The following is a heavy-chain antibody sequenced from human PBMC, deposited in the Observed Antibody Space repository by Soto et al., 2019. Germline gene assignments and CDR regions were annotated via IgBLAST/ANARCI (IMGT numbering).Heavy chain of an antibody. J-gene: IGHJ4*02. CDR1: GGSISSGGYY. V-gene: IGHV4-31*03. CDR3: ARESRGYCSGGSCYSVDY. Sequence: QVQLQESGPGLVKPSQTLSLTCTVSGGSISSGGYYWSWIRQHPGKGLEWIGYIYYSGSTYYNPSLKSRVTISVDTSKNQFSLKLRSVTAADTAVYYCARESRGYCSGGSCYSVDYWGQGTLVTVSS. D-gene: IGHD2-15*01. CDR2: IYYSGST.